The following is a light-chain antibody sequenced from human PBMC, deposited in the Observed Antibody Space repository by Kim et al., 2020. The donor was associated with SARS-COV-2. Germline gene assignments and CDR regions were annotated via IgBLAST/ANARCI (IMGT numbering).Light chain of an antibody. J-gene: IGLJ1*01. CDR2: RNN. V-gene: IGLV1-47*01. CDR3: AAWDDSLSGYL. Sequence: GQRFTISCSGSSSNIGSNYVYWYQQFPGTAPKVRIYRNNQRPSGVPDRFSGSKSGTSASLAISGLRSEDEADYYCAAWDDSLSGYLFGTGTKVTVL. CDR1: SSNIGSNY.